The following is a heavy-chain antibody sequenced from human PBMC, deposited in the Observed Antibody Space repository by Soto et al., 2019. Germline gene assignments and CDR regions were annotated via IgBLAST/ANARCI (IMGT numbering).Heavy chain of an antibody. CDR1: GGTFSSYA. CDR3: AKARLVVIAIYYYYGMDV. V-gene: IGHV1-69*01. J-gene: IGHJ6*02. CDR2: IIPIFGTA. D-gene: IGHD2-21*01. Sequence: QVQLVQSGAEVKKPGSSVKVSCKASGGTFSSYAISWVRQAPGQGLEWMGGIIPIFGTANYAQKFQGRVTITADESTSTAYMELSSLRSEDTAVYYCAKARLVVIAIYYYYGMDVWGQGTTVTVSS.